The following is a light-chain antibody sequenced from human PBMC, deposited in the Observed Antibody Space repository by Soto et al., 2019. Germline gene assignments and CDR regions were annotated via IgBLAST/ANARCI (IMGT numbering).Light chain of an antibody. V-gene: IGKV1-39*01. CDR3: QQSYSSPQMYT. Sequence: IQMTQSPSSLSASVGDRVTITCRASQSISSYLNWYQQKPGKAPKLLIYAASSLQSGVPSRFSGGGSGTDFTLTISSLQPEDFATYYCQQSYSSPQMYTFGQGTKLEIK. CDR1: QSISSY. CDR2: AAS. J-gene: IGKJ2*01.